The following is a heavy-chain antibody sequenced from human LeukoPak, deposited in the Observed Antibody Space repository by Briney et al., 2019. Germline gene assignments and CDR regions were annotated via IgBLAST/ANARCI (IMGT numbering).Heavy chain of an antibody. V-gene: IGHV3-23*01. CDR3: ATDSSGSTGDAFDI. D-gene: IGHD3-22*01. CDR1: GFTFSSYD. Sequence: GGSLRLSCAASGFTFSSYDMSWVRQGPGKGLEWVSAISASGGRTYYGDSVKGRFTISRDNSKNTLYLQMNSLRAEDTAVYYCATDSSGSTGDAFDIWGQGTMVTVSS. J-gene: IGHJ3*02. CDR2: ISASGGRT.